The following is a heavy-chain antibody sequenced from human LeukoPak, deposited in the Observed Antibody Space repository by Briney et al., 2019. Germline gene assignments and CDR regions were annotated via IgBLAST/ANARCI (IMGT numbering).Heavy chain of an antibody. Sequence: SETLSLTCTVSGGSISSYYWSWIRQPPGKGLEWIGYVYYSGSTNYNPSLKSRVTISVDTSKNQFSLKLSSVTAADTAVYYCARGDTMIGDLDYWGQGTLVTVSS. J-gene: IGHJ4*02. D-gene: IGHD3-22*01. V-gene: IGHV4-59*01. CDR3: ARGDTMIGDLDY. CDR2: VYYSGST. CDR1: GGSISSYY.